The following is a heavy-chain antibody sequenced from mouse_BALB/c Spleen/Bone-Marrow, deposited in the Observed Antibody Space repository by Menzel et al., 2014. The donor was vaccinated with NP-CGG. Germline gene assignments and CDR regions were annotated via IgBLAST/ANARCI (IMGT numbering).Heavy chain of an antibody. CDR3: ARGGNGDDFDV. V-gene: IGHV5-17*02. Sequence: EVKLMESGGGLVQPGGSRKLSCAASGFTFSSFGMHWVRQAPERGLEWVAYISSGSTSIFYSDTVRGRFTISRDNPKNTLFLQMTSLTSEDTTMYYCARGGNGDDFDVWGAGTTVTVSS. CDR1: GFTFSSFG. J-gene: IGHJ1*01. D-gene: IGHD4-1*01. CDR2: ISSGSTSI.